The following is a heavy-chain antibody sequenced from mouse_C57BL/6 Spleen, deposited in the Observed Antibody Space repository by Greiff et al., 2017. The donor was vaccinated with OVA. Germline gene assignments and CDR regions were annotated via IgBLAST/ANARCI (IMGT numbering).Heavy chain of an antibody. V-gene: IGHV1-64*01. J-gene: IGHJ3*01. CDR2: IHPNSGST. CDR1: GYTFTSYW. D-gene: IGHD2-5*01. CDR3: ARSRSNFGFAY. Sequence: VQLQQPGAELVKPGASVKLSCKASGYTFTSYWMHWVKQRPGQGLEWIGMIHPNSGSTNYNEKFKSKATLTVDKSSSTAYMQLSSLTSEDSAVYYCARSRSNFGFAYWGEGTLVTVSA.